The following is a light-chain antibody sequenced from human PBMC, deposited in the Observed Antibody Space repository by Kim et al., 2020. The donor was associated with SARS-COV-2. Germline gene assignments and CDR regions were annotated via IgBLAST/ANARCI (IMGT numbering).Light chain of an antibody. J-gene: IGKJ4*01. CDR2: AAS. CDR1: QNINSH. V-gene: IGKV1-39*01. CDR3: QQSYSTPWLS. Sequence: DIQMTQSPSSLSASVGDRVTITCRTSQNINSHLNWYHQKPGRAPKLLIYAASTLQGGVPSRFSGSGSETDFTLTISSPQPEDFATYYCQQSYSTPWLSFGGGTKVDIK.